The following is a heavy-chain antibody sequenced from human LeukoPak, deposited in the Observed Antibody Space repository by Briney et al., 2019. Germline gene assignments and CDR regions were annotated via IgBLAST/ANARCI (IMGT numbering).Heavy chain of an antibody. CDR1: GFTFSNYV. J-gene: IGHJ4*02. V-gene: IGHV3-23*01. CDR2: ISGSGART. CDR3: ARFKDGYNRFDS. Sequence: GGSLRLSCAASGFTFSNYVMNWVRQAPGKGLEWVSGISGSGARTYYADSVKGRFTISRDNSKNTLYLQMNCLRAEDTAVYYCARFKDGYNRFDSWGQGTLVTVSS. D-gene: IGHD5-24*01.